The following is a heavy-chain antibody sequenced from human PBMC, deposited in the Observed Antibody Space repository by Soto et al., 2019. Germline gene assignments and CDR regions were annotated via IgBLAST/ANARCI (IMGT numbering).Heavy chain of an antibody. J-gene: IGHJ6*02. CDR2: ISGSGIST. Sequence: SLRLSCAASGFTFSTYPMSWVRQAPGKGLEWVSGISGSGISTYYTDSVKGRFTISRDNSKNTVFLQMNSLRDEDTAVYYCVKPPVITASYYYYDMDVWGQGTTVTVSS. CDR3: VKPPVITASYYYYDMDV. CDR1: GFTFSTYP. D-gene: IGHD4-4*01. V-gene: IGHV3-23*01.